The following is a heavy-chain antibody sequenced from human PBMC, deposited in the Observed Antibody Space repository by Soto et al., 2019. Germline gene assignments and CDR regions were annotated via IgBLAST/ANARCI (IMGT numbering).Heavy chain of an antibody. Sequence: SVKVSCKASGGTFSSYAISWVRQAPGQGLEWMGGIIPIFGTANYAQKFQGRVTITADESTSTAHMELSSLRSEDTAVYYCASGVAARHYYYYGMDVWGQGTTVTVSS. CDR2: IIPIFGTA. D-gene: IGHD6-6*01. CDR1: GGTFSSYA. J-gene: IGHJ6*02. V-gene: IGHV1-69*13. CDR3: ASGVAARHYYYYGMDV.